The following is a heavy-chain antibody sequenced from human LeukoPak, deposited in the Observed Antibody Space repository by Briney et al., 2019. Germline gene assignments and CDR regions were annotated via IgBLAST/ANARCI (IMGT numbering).Heavy chain of an antibody. J-gene: IGHJ4*02. V-gene: IGHV1-2*02. Sequence: ASVKVSCKASGYTFTGYYMHWVRQAPGQGLEWVGWINPNSGGTNYAQKFQGRVTMTRDTSISTAYMELSRLRPDDTAVYYCASGAAGIAAAGEYYFDYWGQGTLVTVSS. CDR1: GYTFTGYY. CDR2: INPNSGGT. D-gene: IGHD6-13*01. CDR3: ASGAAGIAAAGEYYFDY.